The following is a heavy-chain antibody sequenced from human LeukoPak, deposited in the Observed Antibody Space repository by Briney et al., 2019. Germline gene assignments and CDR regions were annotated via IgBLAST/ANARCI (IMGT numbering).Heavy chain of an antibody. CDR3: ARDCIGCHGFDY. J-gene: IGHJ4*02. Sequence: ASVKVSCKTSGYTFTSYGITWVRQAPGQGLEWMGRVSAYADNTNYVQKIQGRVTMTTDTSTSTAYMELRSLRSDDTAVYYCARDCIGCHGFDYWGQGTLVSVSS. D-gene: IGHD2-15*01. CDR2: VSAYADNT. CDR1: GYTFTSYG. V-gene: IGHV1-18*01.